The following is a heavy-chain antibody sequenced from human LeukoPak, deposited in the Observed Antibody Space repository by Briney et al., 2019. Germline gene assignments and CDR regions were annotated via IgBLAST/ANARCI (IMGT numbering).Heavy chain of an antibody. CDR1: GFTFSSYG. CDR3: AKVYYYDSSGYFDY. CDR2: ISYDGSNK. J-gene: IGHJ4*02. D-gene: IGHD3-22*01. V-gene: IGHV3-30*18. Sequence: GGSLRLSCAASGFTFSSYGMHWVRQAPGKGLEWVAVISYDGSNKYYADSVKGRFTISRDNSKNTLYLQMNSLRAEDTAVYYCAKVYYYDSSGYFDYWGQGTLATVSS.